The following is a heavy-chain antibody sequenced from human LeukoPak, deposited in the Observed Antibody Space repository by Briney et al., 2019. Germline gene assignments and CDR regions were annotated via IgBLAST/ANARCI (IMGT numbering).Heavy chain of an antibody. D-gene: IGHD3-10*01. CDR2: ISSSSSYI. Sequence: GGSLRLSCAASGFTFSSYSMNWVRQAPGKGLEWVSSISSSSSYIYYADSVKGRFTISRDNAKNSLYLQMNSLRAEDTAVYYCARDHYGSGSSPQSHYYYYYGMDVWGQGTTVTVSS. CDR1: GFTFSSYS. CDR3: ARDHYGSGSSPQSHYYYYYGMDV. V-gene: IGHV3-21*01. J-gene: IGHJ6*02.